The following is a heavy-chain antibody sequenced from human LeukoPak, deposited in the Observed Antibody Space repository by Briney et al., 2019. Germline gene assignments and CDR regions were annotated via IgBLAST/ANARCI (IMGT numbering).Heavy chain of an antibody. Sequence: PSETLSLTCTVSGGSISSYYWSWIRQPPGKGLEWIGYIYYSGSTNYNPSLKSRVTISVDTSKNQFSLKLSSVTAADTAVYYCARPSGSYYRDAFDIWGQGTMVTVSS. V-gene: IGHV4-59*08. J-gene: IGHJ3*02. CDR3: ARPSGSYYRDAFDI. CDR1: GGSISSYY. CDR2: IYYSGST. D-gene: IGHD1-26*01.